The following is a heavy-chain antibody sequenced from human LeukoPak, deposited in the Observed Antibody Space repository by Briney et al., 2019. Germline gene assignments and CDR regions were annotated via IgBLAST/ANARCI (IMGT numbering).Heavy chain of an antibody. Sequence: GGSLRLSCAASGFTFSSYAMHWVRQAPGKGLEWVAVISYDGSNKYYADSVKGRFTISRDNSKNTLYLQMNSLRAEDTAVYYCAREGWELHDAFDIWGQGTMVTVSS. J-gene: IGHJ3*02. CDR2: ISYDGSNK. CDR3: AREGWELHDAFDI. V-gene: IGHV3-30-3*01. CDR1: GFTFSSYA. D-gene: IGHD1-26*01.